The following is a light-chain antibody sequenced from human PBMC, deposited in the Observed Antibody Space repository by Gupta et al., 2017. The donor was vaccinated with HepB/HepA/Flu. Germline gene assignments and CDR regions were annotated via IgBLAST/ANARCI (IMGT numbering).Light chain of an antibody. Sequence: EIVLTQSPGTLSLSPGERATLSCRASQSVSSTYIAWYQQKPGQSPRLLIFAASSRATGIPDRFSGSGSGTDFTLTISRLEPEDFAVYYCQQDGSSPRTFGQGTQVEVK. CDR2: AAS. CDR3: QQDGSSPRT. CDR1: QSVSSTY. V-gene: IGKV3-20*01. J-gene: IGKJ1*01.